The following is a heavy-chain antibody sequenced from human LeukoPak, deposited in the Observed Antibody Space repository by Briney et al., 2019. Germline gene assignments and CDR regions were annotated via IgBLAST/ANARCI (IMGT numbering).Heavy chain of an antibody. J-gene: IGHJ4*02. CDR3: ARIPPLYCSTSSCYSRSFDF. D-gene: IGHD2-2*02. CDR1: GFTFTSYA. CDR2: FYYSGAT. Sequence: PGGSLRLSCVASGFTFTSYAMSWVRQPPGKGLEWIGSFYYSGATYYNPSLKSRVTISEDTSVNQFSLRLSSVTAADTAVYYCARIPPLYCSTSSCYSRSFDFWGQGILVTVSS. V-gene: IGHV4-38-2*01.